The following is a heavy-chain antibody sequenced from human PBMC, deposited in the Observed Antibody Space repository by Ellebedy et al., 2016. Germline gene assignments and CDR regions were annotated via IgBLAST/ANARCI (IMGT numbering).Heavy chain of an antibody. D-gene: IGHD2-21*01. V-gene: IGHV3-53*01. CDR3: ARGQLPLCGGDCFSSH. J-gene: IGHJ4*02. Sequence: GGSLRLSXAVSGFTVNNNFMFWVRQAPDKGLEWVSLIYSEGTTAYADSVKGRFTVSRDSAKNSLYLQMNSLRADDTAVYYCARGQLPLCGGDCFSSHWGQGVRVTVSS. CDR1: GFTVNNNF. CDR2: IYSEGTT.